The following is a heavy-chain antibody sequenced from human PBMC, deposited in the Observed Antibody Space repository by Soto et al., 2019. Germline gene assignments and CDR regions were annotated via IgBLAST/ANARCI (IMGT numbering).Heavy chain of an antibody. J-gene: IGHJ5*02. CDR3: ARDDSSGPGRFDP. CDR2: INAYSTYT. CDR1: GYTFTSYG. D-gene: IGHD3-22*01. Sequence: ASVKVSCKASGYTFTSYGFSWVRQAPGQGLEWMGWINAYSTYTDYAQNLQGRVTMTTGRSTSTAYMELRSLRSDDTAVYYCARDDSSGPGRFDPWGQGTLVTVSS. V-gene: IGHV1-18*01.